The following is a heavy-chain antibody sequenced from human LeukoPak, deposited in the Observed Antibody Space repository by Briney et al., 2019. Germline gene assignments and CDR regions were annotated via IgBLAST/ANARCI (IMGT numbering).Heavy chain of an antibody. D-gene: IGHD3-22*01. Sequence: PSETLSLTCTVSGGSISSSSYYWGWIRQPPGKGLEWIGYIYYSGSTNYNPSLKSRVAISVDTSKNQFSLKLSSVTAADTALYYCARVTKSSGYYLDVWGKGTTVTISS. V-gene: IGHV4-61*05. J-gene: IGHJ6*03. CDR1: GGSISSSSYY. CDR2: IYYSGST. CDR3: ARVTKSSGYYLDV.